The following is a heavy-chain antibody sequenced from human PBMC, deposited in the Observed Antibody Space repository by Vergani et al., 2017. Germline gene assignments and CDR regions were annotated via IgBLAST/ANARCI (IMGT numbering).Heavy chain of an antibody. CDR1: GFSLSTSGVG. J-gene: IGHJ3*02. Sequence: QITLKESGPTLVKPTQTLPLTCTFSGFSLSTSGVGVGWIRQPPGKALEWLALIYWDDDKRYSPSLKSRLTITKDTSKNQVVLTMTNMDPVDTATYYCAHSTYYDFWSGYYGRLDAFDIWGQGTMVTVSS. D-gene: IGHD3-3*01. CDR2: IYWDDDK. V-gene: IGHV2-5*02. CDR3: AHSTYYDFWSGYYGRLDAFDI.